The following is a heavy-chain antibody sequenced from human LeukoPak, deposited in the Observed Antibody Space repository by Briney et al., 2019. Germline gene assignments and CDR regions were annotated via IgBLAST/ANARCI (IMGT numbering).Heavy chain of an antibody. J-gene: IGHJ5*02. V-gene: IGHV4-34*01. D-gene: IGHD1-26*01. CDR2: INHSGST. Sequence: PETLSLTCAVYGGSFSGYYWSWIRQPPGKGLEWIGEINHSGSTNYNPSLKSRVTISVDTSKNQFSLKLSSVTAADTAVYYCARGRDGAGWFDPWGQGTLVTVSS. CDR3: ARGRDGAGWFDP. CDR1: GGSFSGYY.